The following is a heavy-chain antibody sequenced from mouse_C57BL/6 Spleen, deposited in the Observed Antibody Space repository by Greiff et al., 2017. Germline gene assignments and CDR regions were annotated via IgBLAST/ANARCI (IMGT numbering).Heavy chain of an antibody. CDR2: IWSDGST. V-gene: IGHV2-6-1*01. CDR1: GFSLTSYG. Sequence: QVQLKESGPGLVAPSQSLSITCTVSGFSLTSYGVHWVRQPPGKGLEWLVVIWSDGSTTYNSALKSRLSISKDNSKSQVFLKMNSLQTDDTAMYYCARHHYGSSGWYFDVWGTGTTVTVSS. D-gene: IGHD1-1*01. CDR3: ARHHYGSSGWYFDV. J-gene: IGHJ1*03.